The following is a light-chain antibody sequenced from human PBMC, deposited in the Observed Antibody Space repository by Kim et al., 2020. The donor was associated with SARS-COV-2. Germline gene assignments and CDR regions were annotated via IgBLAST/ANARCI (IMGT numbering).Light chain of an antibody. Sequence: DIQMTQSPSSLSAFVGDRVTITCRASQPINRYLNWYQQKPGKAPEVLIYAASTLHSGVPSRFSGSGSGTDFTLTISNLQPEDSATYYCQQTFASFGGGTKVDIQ. J-gene: IGKJ4*01. CDR3: QQTFAS. CDR1: QPINRY. V-gene: IGKV1-39*01. CDR2: AAS.